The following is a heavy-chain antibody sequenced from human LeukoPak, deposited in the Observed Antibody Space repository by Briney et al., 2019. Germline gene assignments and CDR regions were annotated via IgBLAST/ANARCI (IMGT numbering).Heavy chain of an antibody. CDR3: ARPYSGSYWGRFDY. Sequence: PSETLSLTCTVSGGSISSGSYYWSWIRQPPGKGLEWIGEINHSGSTNYNPSLKSRVTISVDTSKNQFSLKLSSVTAADTAVYYCARPYSGSYWGRFDYWGQGTLVTVSS. CDR2: INHSGST. CDR1: GGSISSGSYY. D-gene: IGHD1-26*01. J-gene: IGHJ4*02. V-gene: IGHV4-39*07.